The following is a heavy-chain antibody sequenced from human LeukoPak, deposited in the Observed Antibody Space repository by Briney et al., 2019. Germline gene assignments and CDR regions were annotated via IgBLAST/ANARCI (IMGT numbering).Heavy chain of an antibody. CDR1: GYSFTSYW. D-gene: IGHD4-11*01. J-gene: IGHJ5*02. Sequence: GESLKISCKGSGYSFTSYWIGWVRQMPGKGLEWMGIIYPGDSDTRYSPSFQGQVTFSADNSIRTAYLQWSSLKASDTAMYYCARLIWNYNNYEWFDPWGQGTLVTVSS. CDR2: IYPGDSDT. V-gene: IGHV5-51*01. CDR3: ARLIWNYNNYEWFDP.